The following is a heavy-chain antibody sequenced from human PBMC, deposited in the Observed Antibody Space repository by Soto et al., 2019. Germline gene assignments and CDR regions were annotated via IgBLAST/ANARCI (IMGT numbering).Heavy chain of an antibody. D-gene: IGHD2-15*01. V-gene: IGHV5-51*01. CDR1: GYSFTNYW. Sequence: VESLKISCKSSGYSFTNYWIGWVRQLPGKGLEWMATMYPGDSDTRYSPSSQGQVTISADKSITTAYLQWSSLRASDTAMYYCLRLGLSSSRAIDHWGQGTLVTVSS. J-gene: IGHJ4*02. CDR3: LRLGLSSSRAIDH. CDR2: MYPGDSDT.